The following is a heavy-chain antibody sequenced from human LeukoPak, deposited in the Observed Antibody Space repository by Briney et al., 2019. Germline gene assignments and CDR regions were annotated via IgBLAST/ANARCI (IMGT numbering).Heavy chain of an antibody. J-gene: IGHJ4*02. CDR1: GFTLDDYA. Sequence: GRSLRLSCAASGFTLDDYAMHWVRQAPGKGLEWVSGISWNSGSIGYADSVKGRFTISRDNAKNSLYLQMNSLRAEDTALYYCAKSRYSSILYYFDYWGQGTLVTVSS. CDR2: ISWNSGSI. CDR3: AKSRYSSILYYFDY. V-gene: IGHV3-9*01. D-gene: IGHD6-13*01.